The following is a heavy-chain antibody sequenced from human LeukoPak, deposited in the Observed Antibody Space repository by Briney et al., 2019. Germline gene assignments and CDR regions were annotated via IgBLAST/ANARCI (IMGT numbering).Heavy chain of an antibody. CDR1: GGSISDYY. CDR2: IYYSGST. CDR3: ASGGGSYYQSFDY. Sequence: SETLSLTCTVSGGSISDYYWSWLRQPPGKGLEWLGYIYYSGSTNYNPSLKSRVTMSVDTSKNQFSLKLSSVTAADTAVYYCASGGGSYYQSFDYWGQGTLVTVSS. J-gene: IGHJ4*02. V-gene: IGHV4-59*08. D-gene: IGHD1-26*01.